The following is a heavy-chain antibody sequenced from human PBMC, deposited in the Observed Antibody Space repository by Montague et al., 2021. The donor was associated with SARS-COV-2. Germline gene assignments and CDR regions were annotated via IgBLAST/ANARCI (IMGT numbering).Heavy chain of an antibody. CDR1: GDSVSSNSAA. D-gene: IGHD6-13*01. V-gene: IGHV6-1*01. J-gene: IGHJ4*02. CDR3: ARSGYGGGTTWFYFDS. Sequence: CAISGDSVSSNSAAWNWIRQSPSRGLERLGRTYYRSKWYRDYALSVRSRLTVNPDTSENQFSLQLNSVTPDDTAVYYCARSGYGGGTTWFYFDSWGPGTLITVSS. CDR2: TYYRSKWYR.